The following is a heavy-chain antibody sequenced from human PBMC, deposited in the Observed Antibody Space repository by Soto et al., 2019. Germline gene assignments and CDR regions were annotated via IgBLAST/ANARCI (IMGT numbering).Heavy chain of an antibody. J-gene: IGHJ4*02. CDR2: INHSGIT. CDR1: GGSFSDYY. Sequence: QVQIQQWGAGLLKPAETLSLTCAVYGGSFSDYYWSWIRQPPGKGLEWIGEINHSGITNYSPSLKSRVTMSVDTSKTQFSLKLTSVTAADTALYYCARFPFDSNDWTSPRYFDIWGQGTLVPVSS. CDR3: ARFPFDSNDWTSPRYFDI. D-gene: IGHD3-22*01. V-gene: IGHV4-34*01.